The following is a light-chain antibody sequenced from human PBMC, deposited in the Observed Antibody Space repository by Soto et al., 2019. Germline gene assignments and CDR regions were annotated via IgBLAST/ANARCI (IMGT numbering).Light chain of an antibody. V-gene: IGLV1-44*01. CDR3: AAWDDSLNGHV. CDR1: SSNIGTSS. Sequence: QSVLTQPHSASATPGQNVTLFGSGRSSNIGTSSVHWFQQPPGTAPKLLISTTNQRPSEVPERFSGSKSGTSASLAISGLQSEDEADYYGAAWDDSLNGHVFGTGTKVTVL. CDR2: TTN. J-gene: IGLJ1*01.